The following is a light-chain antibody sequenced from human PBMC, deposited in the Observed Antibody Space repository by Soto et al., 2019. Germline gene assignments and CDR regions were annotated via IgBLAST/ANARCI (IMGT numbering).Light chain of an antibody. V-gene: IGLV2-8*01. CDR1: RVNVGRYNY. Sequence: QSALIKLPSRSGSLGHSATFSCPGTRVNVGRYNYVSWYQHHPGKAPKLIIYEVTKRPSGVPDRFSGSKSDNTASLTVSGLQAEDEADYYCSSYAGNNNLIFGGGTKLTVL. CDR3: SSYAGNNNLI. CDR2: EVT. J-gene: IGLJ2*01.